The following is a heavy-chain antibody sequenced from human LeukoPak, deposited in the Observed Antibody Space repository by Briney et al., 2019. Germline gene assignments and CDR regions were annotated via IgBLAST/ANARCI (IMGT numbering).Heavy chain of an antibody. J-gene: IGHJ3*02. CDR1: GFIVSSYY. V-gene: IGHV3-53*01. CDR3: ARSGVISAGLDI. CDR2: IDSGGST. Sequence: GGSLRLSCAASGFIVSSYYMSWVRQAPGKGLEWVSVIDSGGSTSYADSVKGQFTISRDNSKNTVYLQMNSLKAEDTAVYYCARSGVISAGLDIWGQGTMVTISS. D-gene: IGHD3-10*01.